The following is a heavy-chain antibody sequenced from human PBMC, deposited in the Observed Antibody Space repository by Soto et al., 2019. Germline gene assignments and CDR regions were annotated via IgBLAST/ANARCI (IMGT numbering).Heavy chain of an antibody. V-gene: IGHV3-30*18. Sequence: QVQLVESGGGVVQPGRSLRLSCAASGFTFSSYGRHWVRQAPGKGLEWVAVISYDGSNKYYADSVKGRFTISRDNSKNPLYLQMNSLRAEDTAVYYCAKDNVGYSYAENAFDIWGQGTMVTVSS. CDR1: GFTFSSYG. CDR3: AKDNVGYSYAENAFDI. CDR2: ISYDGSNK. D-gene: IGHD5-18*01. J-gene: IGHJ3*02.